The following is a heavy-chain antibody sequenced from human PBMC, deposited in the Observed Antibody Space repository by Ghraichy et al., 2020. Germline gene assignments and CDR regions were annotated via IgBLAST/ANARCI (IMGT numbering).Heavy chain of an antibody. CDR3: ARVQATVPT. V-gene: IGHV3-21*01. CDR2: INAYSSYI. CDR1: GFTFSAYT. Sequence: GGSLRLSCAASGFTFSAYTMNWVRQAPGKGLERVASINAYSSYIYYADSVKGRFTISRDNAKNWLFLQMNGLTVEDTAVYYCARVQATVPTWGQGTMVTVSS. J-gene: IGHJ3*01.